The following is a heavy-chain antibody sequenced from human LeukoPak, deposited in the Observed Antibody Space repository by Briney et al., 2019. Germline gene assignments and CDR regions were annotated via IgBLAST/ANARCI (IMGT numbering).Heavy chain of an antibody. J-gene: IGHJ4*02. CDR3: ARDLSGWYPGSDY. CDR1: GFTFSSYW. CDR2: IKQDGSEK. Sequence: GGSLRLSCAAPGFTFSSYWMSWVRQAPGKGLEWVANIKQDGSEKYYVDSVKGRFTISRDNAKNSLYLQMNSLRAEDMAVYYCARDLSGWYPGSDYWGQGTLVTVSS. V-gene: IGHV3-7*01. D-gene: IGHD6-19*01.